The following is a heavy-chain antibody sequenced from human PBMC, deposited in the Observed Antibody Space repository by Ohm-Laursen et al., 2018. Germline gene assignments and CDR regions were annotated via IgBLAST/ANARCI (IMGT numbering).Heavy chain of an antibody. Sequence: GTLSLTCAVPGDSLSSGPENWSWVRQPPGGGLEWLGTIFDSESTKYNPSLESRLSLAVDTSRQQVSLTLTAVTAADTAVYYCARDLGCSNSRCDPEDYFYYGMDVWGQGTTVTVSS. CDR1: GDSLSSGPEN. CDR3: ARDLGCSNSRCDPEDYFYYGMDV. D-gene: IGHD2-2*01. J-gene: IGHJ6*02. V-gene: IGHV4-61*01. CDR2: IFDSEST.